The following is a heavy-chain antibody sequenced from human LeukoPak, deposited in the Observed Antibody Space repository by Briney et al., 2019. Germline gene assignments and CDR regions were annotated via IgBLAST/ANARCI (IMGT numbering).Heavy chain of an antibody. D-gene: IGHD6-19*01. J-gene: IGHJ4*02. CDR2: ISGSGGST. V-gene: IGHV3-23*01. Sequence: PGGSLRLSCAASGFTFSSYAMSWVRQAPGKGLEWVSAISGSGGSTYYADSVKGRFTISRDNSKNTLYLQMNSLRAEDAAVYYCAKVQQWPVENFDYWGQGTLVTVSS. CDR1: GFTFSSYA. CDR3: AKVQQWPVENFDY.